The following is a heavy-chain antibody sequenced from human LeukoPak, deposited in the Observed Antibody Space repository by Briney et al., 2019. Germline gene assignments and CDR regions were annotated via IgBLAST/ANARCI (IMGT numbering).Heavy chain of an antibody. V-gene: IGHV3-23*01. CDR2: IRGSGGRT. CDR1: GFTFSSYA. CDR3: ATPPTVTRNY. D-gene: IGHD4-17*01. Sequence: PGGSLRLSCAASGFTFSSYAMSWVRQAPGKGLEWVSSIRGSGGRTYHADSVKGRFTISRDNSKNTLYLQMNSLRAEDTAVYYCATPPTVTRNYWGQGALVTVSS. J-gene: IGHJ4*02.